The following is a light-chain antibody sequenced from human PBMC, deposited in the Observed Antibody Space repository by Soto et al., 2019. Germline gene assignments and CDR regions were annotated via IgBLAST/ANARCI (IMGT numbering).Light chain of an antibody. Sequence: EIVFTHSPCTLSVSPWERATPSHRASQSLNSNSLAWYQQKPGQAPRLLIYNAYNRASGIPDRFSGSGSGTDFTLTISRLEPEDFVVYHCQQYDGSPRTFGQGTKVDIK. CDR1: QSLNSNS. CDR2: NAY. J-gene: IGKJ1*01. V-gene: IGKV3-20*01. CDR3: QQYDGSPRT.